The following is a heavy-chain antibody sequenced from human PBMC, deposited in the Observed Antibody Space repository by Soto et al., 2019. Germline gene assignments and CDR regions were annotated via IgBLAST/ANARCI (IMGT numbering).Heavy chain of an antibody. Sequence: EVQLVESGGGLVQPGGSLRLSCAASGFTFSDHYMDWVRQAPGKGLEWVGRTRKKANSYTTEYAASVEGRFTISRDDSQTSLYLQMNSLKTEDSAVYYCVRSGDGYNPFHNWGQGTLVTVSS. J-gene: IGHJ4*02. CDR1: GFTFSDHY. D-gene: IGHD5-12*01. V-gene: IGHV3-72*01. CDR3: VRSGDGYNPFHN. CDR2: TRKKANSYTT.